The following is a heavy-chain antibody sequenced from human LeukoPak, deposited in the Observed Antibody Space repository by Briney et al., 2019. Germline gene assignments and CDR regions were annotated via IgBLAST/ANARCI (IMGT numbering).Heavy chain of an antibody. Sequence: GRSLRLSCAASGFTFYDYAMHWVRQAPGKGLEWVSGISWNSGSIGYADSVKGRFTISRDNAKNSLYLQMNSLRAEDTALYYFAKDESTGYYYDGGMDVWGQGTTVTVSS. J-gene: IGHJ6*02. CDR3: AKDESTGYYYDGGMDV. CDR2: ISWNSGSI. V-gene: IGHV3-9*01. CDR1: GFTFYDYA.